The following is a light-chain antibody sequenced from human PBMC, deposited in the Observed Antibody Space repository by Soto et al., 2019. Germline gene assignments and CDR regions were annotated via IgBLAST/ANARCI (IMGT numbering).Light chain of an antibody. J-gene: IGLJ2*01. Sequence: QSALTQPPSASGSPGQSVTISCTGTSSDVGGYNYVSWYQQHPGKAPKLMIYEVSKRPSGVPDRFSGSKSGNTASLTVSGLQAEDEADYYCSSYAGSYTLLFGGGTKVTVL. V-gene: IGLV2-8*01. CDR3: SSYAGSYTLL. CDR1: SSDVGGYNY. CDR2: EVS.